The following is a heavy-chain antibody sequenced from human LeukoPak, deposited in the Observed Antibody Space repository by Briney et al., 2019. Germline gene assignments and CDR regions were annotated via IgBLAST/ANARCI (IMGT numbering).Heavy chain of an antibody. CDR2: IIPIFGTA. Sequence: ASVKVSCKASGGTFSSYAISWVRQAPGQGLEWMGGIIPIFGTANYAQKFQGRVTITTDESTGTAYMELSSLRSEDTAVYYCARGVGYCSGGSCYSGDYYYYMDVWGKGTTVTVSS. V-gene: IGHV1-69*05. CDR3: ARGVGYCSGGSCYSGDYYYYMDV. CDR1: GGTFSSYA. D-gene: IGHD2-15*01. J-gene: IGHJ6*03.